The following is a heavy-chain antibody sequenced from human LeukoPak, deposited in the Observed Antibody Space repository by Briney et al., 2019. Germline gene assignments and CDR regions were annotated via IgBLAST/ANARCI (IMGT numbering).Heavy chain of an antibody. CDR2: MNPNSGNT. J-gene: IGHJ4*02. CDR1: GYTFTSYD. V-gene: IGHV1-8*03. D-gene: IGHD6-13*01. CDR3: ARGSVAAGWGWDFDY. Sequence: GASVKVSCRASGYTFTSYDINWVRQATGQGLEWMGWMNPNSGNTAYAQKFQGRVTITRNTSITTAYMELSSLRSEDTAVYYCARGSVAAGWGWDFDYWGQGTLVTVSS.